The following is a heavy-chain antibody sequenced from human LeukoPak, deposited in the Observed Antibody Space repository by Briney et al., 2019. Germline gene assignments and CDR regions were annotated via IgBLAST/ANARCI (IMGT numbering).Heavy chain of an antibody. J-gene: IGHJ5*02. D-gene: IGHD4-17*01. CDR1: GFTFSSYS. V-gene: IGHV3-21*01. CDR2: ISSGSSYI. CDR3: ARDNGYLESWFDP. Sequence: GGSLRLSCAASGFTFSSYSMNWVRQAPGKGLEWVSSISSGSSYIYYADSVKGRFTISRDNAKNSLYLQMNSLRAEDTAVYYCARDNGYLESWFDPWGQGTLVTVSS.